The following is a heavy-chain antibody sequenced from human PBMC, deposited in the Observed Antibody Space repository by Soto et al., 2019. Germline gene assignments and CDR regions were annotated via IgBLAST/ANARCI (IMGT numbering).Heavy chain of an antibody. Sequence: GGSLRLSCAASGFTFSSYAMSWVRQAPGKGLEWVSAISGSGGITYYADSVKGRFTISRGNSKNTLYLQMNSLRAEDTAVYYCAKGADSSSWYTFDYWGQGTLVTVSS. CDR2: ISGSGGIT. CDR1: GFTFSSYA. V-gene: IGHV3-23*01. J-gene: IGHJ4*02. D-gene: IGHD6-13*01. CDR3: AKGADSSSWYTFDY.